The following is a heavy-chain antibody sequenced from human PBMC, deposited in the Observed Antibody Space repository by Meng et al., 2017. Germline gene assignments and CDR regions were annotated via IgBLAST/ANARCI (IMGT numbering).Heavy chain of an antibody. J-gene: IGHJ3*02. CDR2: ISWNSGSI. Sequence: SLKISCAASGFTFDDYAMHWVRQAPGKGLEWVSGISWNSGSIGYADSVKGRFTISRDNAKNSLYLQMNSLRAEDMALYYCAKAPGSSWYKGDAFDIWGQGTMVTVSS. CDR1: GFTFDDYA. CDR3: AKAPGSSWYKGDAFDI. V-gene: IGHV3-9*03. D-gene: IGHD6-13*01.